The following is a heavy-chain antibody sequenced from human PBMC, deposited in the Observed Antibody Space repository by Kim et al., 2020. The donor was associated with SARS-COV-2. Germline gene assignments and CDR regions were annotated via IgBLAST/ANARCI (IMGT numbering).Heavy chain of an antibody. CDR3: ARPRQDFYYYFGMDV. J-gene: IGHJ6*02. Sequence: GGSLRLSCAASGFIFSKYGMHWVRQAPGRGLEWVAVISNDGTNSYYADSVKGRFTISRDDSKNTLYLQMNSLRAADTAVYYCARPRQDFYYYFGMDVWGQGTTVTVSS. CDR1: GFIFSKYG. V-gene: IGHV3-30*12. CDR2: ISNDGTNS.